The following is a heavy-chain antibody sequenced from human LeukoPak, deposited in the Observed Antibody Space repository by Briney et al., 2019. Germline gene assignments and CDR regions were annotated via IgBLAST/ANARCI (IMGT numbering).Heavy chain of an antibody. Sequence: PSETLSLTRAVYGGSFSGYYWSWIRQPPGKGLEWIGEINHSGSTNYNPSLKSRVTISVDTSKNQFSLKLSSVTAADTAVYYCARGLNDYVWGSYRRTHFDYWGQGTLVTVSS. J-gene: IGHJ4*02. CDR1: GGSFSGYY. V-gene: IGHV4-34*01. CDR3: ARGLNDYVWGSYRRTHFDY. CDR2: INHSGST. D-gene: IGHD3-16*02.